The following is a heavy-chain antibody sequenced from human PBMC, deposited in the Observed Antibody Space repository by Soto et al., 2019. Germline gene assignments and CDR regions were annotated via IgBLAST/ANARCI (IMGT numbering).Heavy chain of an antibody. CDR3: ARDHLSVEDITMIDDAFDI. V-gene: IGHV4-59*01. J-gene: IGHJ3*02. D-gene: IGHD3-22*01. Sequence: SETLSLTCTVSGGSISSYYWSWIRQPPGKGLEWIGYIYYSGSTNYNPSLKSRVTISVDTSKNQFSLKLSSVTAADTAVYYCARDHLSVEDITMIDDAFDIWGQGTMVTVSS. CDR2: IYYSGST. CDR1: GGSISSYY.